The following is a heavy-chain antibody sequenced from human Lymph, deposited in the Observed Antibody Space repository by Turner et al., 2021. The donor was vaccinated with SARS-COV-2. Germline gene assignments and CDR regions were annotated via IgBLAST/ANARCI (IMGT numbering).Heavy chain of an antibody. CDR3: ARDVERYNDFWSGYSVGYGLDV. Sequence: QVQLVQSGAEVKKPGASVKVSCKASGYTFTGYYMHWVRQAPGQGLEWMGWINPNSGGTNYAQKFQGRVTMTRDTSISTAYMELSRLRSDDTAVYYCARDVERYNDFWSGYSVGYGLDVWGQGTTVTVSS. CDR1: GYTFTGYY. D-gene: IGHD3-3*01. J-gene: IGHJ6*02. CDR2: INPNSGGT. V-gene: IGHV1-2*02.